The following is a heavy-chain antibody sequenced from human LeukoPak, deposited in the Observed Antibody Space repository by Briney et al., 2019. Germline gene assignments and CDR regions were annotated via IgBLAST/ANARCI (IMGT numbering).Heavy chain of an antibody. CDR2: ISAYNGNT. CDR1: GYTFISYG. V-gene: IGHV1-18*01. J-gene: IGHJ4*02. CDR3: ARDFSSGWDLFDY. D-gene: IGHD1-26*01. Sequence: ASVKVSCKASGYTFISYGISWVRQAPGQGLEWMGWISAYNGNTNYAQKLQGRVTMTRDTSTSTAYMELRSLRSDDTAVYHCARDFSSGWDLFDYWGQGTLVTVSS.